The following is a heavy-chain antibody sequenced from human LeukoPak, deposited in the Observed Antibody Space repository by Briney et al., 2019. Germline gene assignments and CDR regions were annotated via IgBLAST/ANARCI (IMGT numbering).Heavy chain of an antibody. CDR1: GYTFTGYY. D-gene: IGHD4-17*01. Sequence: ASVKVSCKASGYTFTGYYMHWVRQAPGQGLEWMGRINPNSGGINYAQKFQGRVTMTRDTSISTAYMELSRLRSDDTAVYYCARTSPTVTTMEDWGQGTLVTVSS. CDR3: ARTSPTVTTMED. CDR2: INPNSGGI. V-gene: IGHV1-2*06. J-gene: IGHJ4*02.